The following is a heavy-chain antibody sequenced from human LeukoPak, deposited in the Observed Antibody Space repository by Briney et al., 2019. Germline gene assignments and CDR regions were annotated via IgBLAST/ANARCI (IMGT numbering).Heavy chain of an antibody. CDR3: ARDSAHIVVVVAATEYYFDY. D-gene: IGHD2-15*01. V-gene: IGHV1-2*02. Sequence: ALVKVSCKASGYTFTGYYMHWVRQAPGQGLEWMGWINPNSGGTNYAQKFQGRVTMTRDTSISTAYMELSRLRSDDTAVYYCARDSAHIVVVVAATEYYFDYWGQGTLVTVSS. CDR1: GYTFTGYY. CDR2: INPNSGGT. J-gene: IGHJ4*02.